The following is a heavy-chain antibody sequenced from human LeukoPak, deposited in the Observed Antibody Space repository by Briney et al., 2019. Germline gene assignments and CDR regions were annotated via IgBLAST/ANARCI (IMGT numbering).Heavy chain of an antibody. Sequence: GGSLRLSCAASGFTFRSYWMHWVRQAPGKGLVWVSRINSDGSSTSYADSVKGRFTISRDNAKNTLYLQMNSLRAEDTAVYYCARHEGPFRDSSSSGQFDYWGQGTLVTVSS. V-gene: IGHV3-74*01. J-gene: IGHJ4*02. D-gene: IGHD6-6*01. CDR2: INSDGSST. CDR1: GFTFRSYW. CDR3: ARHEGPFRDSSSSGQFDY.